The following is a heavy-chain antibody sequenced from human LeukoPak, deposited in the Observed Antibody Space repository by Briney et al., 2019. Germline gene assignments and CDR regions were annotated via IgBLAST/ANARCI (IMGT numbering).Heavy chain of an antibody. D-gene: IGHD6-13*01. V-gene: IGHV3-21*01. CDR1: GFTFSIYA. CDR2: ISSSSSYI. Sequence: KAGGSLRLSCAASGFTFSIYAMTWVRQAPGKGLEWVSSISSSSSYIYYADSVKGRFTISRDNAKNSLYLQMNSLRAEDTAVYYCARDILRYSYGILAAGTDYWGQGTLVTVSS. CDR3: ARDILRYSYGILAAGTDY. J-gene: IGHJ4*02.